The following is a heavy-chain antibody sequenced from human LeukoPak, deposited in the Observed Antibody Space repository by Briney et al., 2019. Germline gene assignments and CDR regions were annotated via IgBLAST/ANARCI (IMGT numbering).Heavy chain of an antibody. Sequence: PGGSLRLSCAASGFTFSSYGMSWVRQAPGKGLEWVSAISGSGGSTYYADSVKGRFTISRDNSKNTLYLQMNSLRAEDTAVYYCAKSAGAPSRYYYYMDVWGKGTTVTIPS. CDR1: GFTFSSYG. J-gene: IGHJ6*03. CDR2: ISGSGGST. CDR3: AKSAGAPSRYYYYMDV. V-gene: IGHV3-23*01. D-gene: IGHD1-26*01.